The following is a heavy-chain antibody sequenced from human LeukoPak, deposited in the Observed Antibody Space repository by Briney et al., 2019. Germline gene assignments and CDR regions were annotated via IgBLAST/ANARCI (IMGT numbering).Heavy chain of an antibody. D-gene: IGHD2-2*01. CDR3: ARFSIVVVPAAMKRDYYFDY. J-gene: IGHJ4*02. CDR2: IYYSGST. Sequence: SETLSLTCTVSGGSVSSGSYYWSWIRQPPGKGLEWIGYIYYSGSTNYNPSLKSRVTISVDTSKNQSSPKLSSVTAADTAVYYCARFSIVVVPAAMKRDYYFDYWGQGTLVTVSS. CDR1: GGSVSSGSYY. V-gene: IGHV4-61*01.